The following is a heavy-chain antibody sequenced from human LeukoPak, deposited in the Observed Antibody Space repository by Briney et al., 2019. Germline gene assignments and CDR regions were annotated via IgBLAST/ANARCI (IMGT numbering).Heavy chain of an antibody. CDR3: AKTGSRDQGGPDY. D-gene: IGHD3-10*01. Sequence: GSLRLSCAASGFLFSDYYMSWIRQAPGKGLEWLSFISSGGSTIYYADSVKGRFTISRDNSKNRLFLQMNSLRVEDTAVYFCAKTGSRDQGGPDYWGQGTLVTVSS. J-gene: IGHJ4*02. CDR1: GFLFSDYY. CDR2: ISSGGSTI. V-gene: IGHV3-11*01.